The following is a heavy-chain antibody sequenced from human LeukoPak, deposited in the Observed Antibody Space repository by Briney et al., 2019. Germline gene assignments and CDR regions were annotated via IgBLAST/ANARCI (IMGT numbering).Heavy chain of an antibody. D-gene: IGHD2-15*01. CDR2: ISGSGGST. J-gene: IGHJ4*02. V-gene: IGHV3-23*01. CDR1: GFTFSSYA. Sequence: PGGSLRLSCAASGFTFSSYAMSWVRQAPGKGLEWVSAISGSGGSTYYADSVKGRFTISRDNSKNTLYLQMNSLRAEDTAVYYCANFPSTPNDIVVVVAAGYFDYWGQGTLVTVSS. CDR3: ANFPSTPNDIVVVVAAGYFDY.